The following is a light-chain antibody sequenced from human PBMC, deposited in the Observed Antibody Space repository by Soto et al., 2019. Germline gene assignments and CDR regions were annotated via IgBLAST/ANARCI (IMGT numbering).Light chain of an antibody. CDR1: QSISRY. CDR3: QQYTSYPLT. Sequence: DIQMNQSLSSLSASVGDRVTITCRASQSISRYLNWYQQKPGKAPKLLIYDASSLESGVPSRFSGSGSGTEFTLTISSLQPDDFATYYCQQYTSYPLTFGGGTKVDIK. J-gene: IGKJ4*01. CDR2: DAS. V-gene: IGKV1-5*01.